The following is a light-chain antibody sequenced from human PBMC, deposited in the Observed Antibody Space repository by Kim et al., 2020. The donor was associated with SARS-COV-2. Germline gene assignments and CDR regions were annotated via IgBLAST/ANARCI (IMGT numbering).Light chain of an antibody. J-gene: IGLJ2*01. CDR3: QAWDSTTVV. Sequence: SPGQTASITCSGKTLRENYVSWYQQRPGQSPVLVIYQNDERPSGIPGRFSGSKTGNTATLTISGTQAMDEADYYCQAWDSTTVVFGGGTKLTVL. CDR1: TLRENY. V-gene: IGLV3-1*01. CDR2: QND.